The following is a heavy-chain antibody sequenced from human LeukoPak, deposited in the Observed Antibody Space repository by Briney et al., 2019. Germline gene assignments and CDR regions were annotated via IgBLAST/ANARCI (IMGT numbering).Heavy chain of an antibody. CDR3: ARATRGHYYDFWSGYYFDY. Sequence: SETLSLTCTVSGGSISSYYWSWIRQPPGKGLEWIGYIYYSGSTNYNPSLKSRVTISVDTSKNQFSLKLSSVTAADTAVYYCARATRGHYYDFWSGYYFDYWGRGTLVTVSS. CDR1: GGSISSYY. D-gene: IGHD3-3*01. CDR2: IYYSGST. J-gene: IGHJ4*02. V-gene: IGHV4-59*01.